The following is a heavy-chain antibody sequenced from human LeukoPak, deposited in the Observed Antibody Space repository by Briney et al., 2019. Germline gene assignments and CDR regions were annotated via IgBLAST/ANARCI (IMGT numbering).Heavy chain of an antibody. D-gene: IGHD4-17*01. CDR1: GGSIRSSSYY. CDR2: IYHSGST. Sequence: PSETLSLTSTVSGGSIRSSSYYWGWIRQPPGKGLEWIGSIYHSGSTYYNPSLKSRVTISVDTSKNQFSLRLSSVTAADTAVYYCASVTTDKDAFDIWGQGTMVTVSS. J-gene: IGHJ3*02. V-gene: IGHV4-39*01. CDR3: ASVTTDKDAFDI.